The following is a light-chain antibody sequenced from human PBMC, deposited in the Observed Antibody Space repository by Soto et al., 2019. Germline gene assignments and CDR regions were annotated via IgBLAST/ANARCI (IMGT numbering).Light chain of an antibody. J-gene: IGLJ2*01. V-gene: IGLV2-8*01. CDR2: EVS. CDR3: SSYAGSNNVL. CDR1: SSDVGGYNY. Sequence: QSALTQPPSASGSPGQSVTISCTGTSSDVGGYNYVSWCQQHPGKAPKLMIFEVSKRPSGVPDRFSGSKSGNTASLTVSGLQAEDEADYYCSSYAGSNNVLFGGGTKLTVL.